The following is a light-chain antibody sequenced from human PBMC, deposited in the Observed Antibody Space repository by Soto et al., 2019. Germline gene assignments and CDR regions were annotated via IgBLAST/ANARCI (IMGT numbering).Light chain of an antibody. CDR2: DAS. CDR3: QQRYDWPLT. Sequence: EIVLTQSPATLSLSPGERATLSCRASRTVYNYLAWYQQRPGQAPRLLIYDASNRATGIPARFSGSGSGTDFTLTITSLEPEDLAVYFCQQRYDWPLTFGGGSRIEIK. J-gene: IGKJ4*01. V-gene: IGKV3-11*01. CDR1: RTVYNY.